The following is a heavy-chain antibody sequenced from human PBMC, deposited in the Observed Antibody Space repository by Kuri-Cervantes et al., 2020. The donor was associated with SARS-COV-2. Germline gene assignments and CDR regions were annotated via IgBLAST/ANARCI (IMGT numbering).Heavy chain of an antibody. CDR3: ARRTGFWEGSGFFFDY. Sequence: KVSCKGSGYSFTSYWIGWVRQMPGKGLEWMGIIYPGDSDTRYSPSFQGQVTISADKSISTAYLQWSSLKASDTAMYYCARRTGFWEGSGFFFDYWGQGTLVTVSS. CDR2: IYPGDSDT. V-gene: IGHV5-51*01. CDR1: GYSFTSYW. D-gene: IGHD3-22*01. J-gene: IGHJ4*02.